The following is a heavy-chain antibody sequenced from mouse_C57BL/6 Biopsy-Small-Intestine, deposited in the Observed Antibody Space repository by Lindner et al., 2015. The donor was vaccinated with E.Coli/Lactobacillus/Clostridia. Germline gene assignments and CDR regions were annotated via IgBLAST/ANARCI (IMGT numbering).Heavy chain of an antibody. J-gene: IGHJ3*01. V-gene: IGHV1-84*01. Sequence: VQLQESGPELVKPGTSVKISCKASGYTFTNYYINWMKQRPGQGLEWIGWIYPGNGNTNYNEKFKAKATLTVATSSNTAYIQLSSLTSEDSAVYFCARQDYSNYGFAYWGQGTLVTVSA. D-gene: IGHD2-5*01. CDR2: IYPGNGNT. CDR3: ARQDYSNYGFAY. CDR1: GYTFTNYY.